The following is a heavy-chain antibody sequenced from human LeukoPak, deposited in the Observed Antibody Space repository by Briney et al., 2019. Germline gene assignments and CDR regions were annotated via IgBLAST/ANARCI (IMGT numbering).Heavy chain of an antibody. Sequence: PGGSVRLSCAASGFSFSSYAMSWVRQAPGKGLEWVSAISGSGGSTYYADSVKGRFTISRDNSKNTLYLQMNSLRAEDTAIYYCAKDRGTTVTTTGYWGQGTLVTASS. D-gene: IGHD4-17*01. V-gene: IGHV3-23*01. CDR2: ISGSGGST. CDR1: GFSFSSYA. J-gene: IGHJ4*02. CDR3: AKDRGTTVTTTGY.